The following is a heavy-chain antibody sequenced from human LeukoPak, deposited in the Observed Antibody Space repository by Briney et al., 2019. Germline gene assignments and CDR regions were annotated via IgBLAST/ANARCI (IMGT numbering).Heavy chain of an antibody. CDR3: AKINFGVVEGPSGPFDP. J-gene: IGHJ5*02. CDR1: GFTFSSYA. D-gene: IGHD3-3*01. CDR2: ISGSGGST. V-gene: IGHV3-23*01. Sequence: GGSLRLSCAASGFTFSSYAMSWVRQAPGKGLEWVSAISGSGGSTYYADSVKGRFTISRDNSKNTLYLQMNSLRAEDTAVYYCAKINFGVVEGPSGPFDPWGQGTLVTVSS.